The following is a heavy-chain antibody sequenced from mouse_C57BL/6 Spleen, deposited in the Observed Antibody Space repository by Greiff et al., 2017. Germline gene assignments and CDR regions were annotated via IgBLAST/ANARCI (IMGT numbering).Heavy chain of an antibody. J-gene: IGHJ2*01. D-gene: IGHD1-1*01. CDR3: ARRYYGSSYQYYFDY. Sequence: EVQLVESGAELVKPGASVKLSCTASGFNIKDSYMHWVKQRTEQGLEWIGRIDPEDGETKYAPKFQGKATITADTSSNTAYLQLSSLTSEDTAVYYCARRYYGSSYQYYFDYGGQGTTLTVSS. CDR2: IDPEDGET. V-gene: IGHV14-2*01. CDR1: GFNIKDSY.